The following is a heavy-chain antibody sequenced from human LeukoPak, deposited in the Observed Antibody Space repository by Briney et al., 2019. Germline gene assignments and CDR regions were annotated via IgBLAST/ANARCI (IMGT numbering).Heavy chain of an antibody. Sequence: PSETLSLTCTVSGGSISSGSYYWSWIRQPAGKGLEWIGRIYTSGSTNYNPSLKSRVTIPVDTSKNQFSLKLSSVTAADTAVYYCASLAVAGRKAFDIWGQGTMVTVSS. CDR1: GGSISSGSYY. V-gene: IGHV4-61*02. J-gene: IGHJ3*02. CDR2: IYTSGST. D-gene: IGHD6-19*01. CDR3: ASLAVAGRKAFDI.